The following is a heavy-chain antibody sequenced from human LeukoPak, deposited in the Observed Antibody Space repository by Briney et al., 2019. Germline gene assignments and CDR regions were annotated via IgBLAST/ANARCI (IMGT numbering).Heavy chain of an antibody. V-gene: IGHV1-18*04. J-gene: IGHJ4*02. D-gene: IGHD6-19*01. CDR1: GYTFTSYG. Sequence: ASVKVSCKASGYTFTSYGISWVRQAPGQGLEWMGWIRAYNGNTNYAQKLQGIVTMTTDTSTSTAYRGLRSLGSDDTAVYYCARDGQWLAGGPNPVPKFDYWGQGTLVTVSS. CDR3: ARDGQWLAGGPNPVPKFDY. CDR2: IRAYNGNT.